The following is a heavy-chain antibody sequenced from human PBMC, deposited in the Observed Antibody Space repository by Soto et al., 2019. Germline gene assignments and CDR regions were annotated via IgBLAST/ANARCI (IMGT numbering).Heavy chain of an antibody. CDR2: IYYSGST. V-gene: IGHV4-61*01. CDR3: ARGQIQYAWGSPFDY. D-gene: IGHD3-16*01. Sequence: SETLSLTCTVSGGSVSSGSYYWNWIRQPPGKGLEWIGYIYYSGSTNYNPSLKSRVTISVDTSKNQFSLKLSSVTAADTAVYYCARGQIQYAWGSPFDYWGQGTLVTVSS. J-gene: IGHJ4*02. CDR1: GGSVSSGSYY.